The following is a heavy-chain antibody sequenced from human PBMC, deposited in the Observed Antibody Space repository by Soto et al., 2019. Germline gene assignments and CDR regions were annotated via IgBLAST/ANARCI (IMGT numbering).Heavy chain of an antibody. V-gene: IGHV3-7*03. CDR3: TRKRFGMDV. J-gene: IGHJ6*02. CDR2: IKEDGSEK. Sequence: PGGSLRLSCAASGFTFSNSWIIWVRQAPGKGLEWVANIKEDGSEKDYVDPVKGRFTITRDNAKNSLYLQMNNLRAEDTAVYFCTRKRFGMDVWGQGTTVTVSS. CDR1: GFTFSNSW.